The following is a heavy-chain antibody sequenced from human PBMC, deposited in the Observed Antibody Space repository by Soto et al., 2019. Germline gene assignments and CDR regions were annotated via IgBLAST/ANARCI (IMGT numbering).Heavy chain of an antibody. V-gene: IGHV4-30-2*01. CDR2: IAHGGST. CDR3: ARVPDY. CDR1: GGSISSGAYS. Sequence: QLQLQESGSGLVKPSQTLSLTCAVSGGSISSGAYSWGWIRQPPGKGLAWIGYIAHGGSTYYDPALKSRVTISVDRAKNQFSLKLSSGTAADTAVYYCARVPDYWGQGTLVTVSS. J-gene: IGHJ4*02.